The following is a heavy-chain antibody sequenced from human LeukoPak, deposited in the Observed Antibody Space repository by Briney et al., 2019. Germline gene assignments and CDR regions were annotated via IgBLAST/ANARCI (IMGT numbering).Heavy chain of an antibody. CDR1: GFTFCSYW. V-gene: IGHV3-7*01. CDR2: IKQDGSEK. Sequence: PGGSLRLSCAASGFTFCSYWMSWVRQAPGKGLEWVATIKQDGSEKYYVDSVKGRFTISRDNAKSSLYLQMNALRAEDTAVYFCASPPLGYCDSTSCRFDYWGQGTLVTVSS. J-gene: IGHJ4*02. CDR3: ASPPLGYCDSTSCRFDY. D-gene: IGHD2-2*03.